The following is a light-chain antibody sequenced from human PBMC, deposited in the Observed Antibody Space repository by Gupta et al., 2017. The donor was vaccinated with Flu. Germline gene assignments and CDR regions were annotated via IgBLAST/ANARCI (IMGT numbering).Light chain of an antibody. CDR1: QSVSSSY. V-gene: IGKV3-20*01. J-gene: IGKJ2*01. CDR3: QQYGSSPSYT. CDR2: GAS. Sequence: EIVLTQSPGTLSLSPGERATLSCRASQSVSSSYLAWYQQKPGQAPRLLIYGASSRATGIPDRFSGSGCGTDLTLTISRREPEDFAVYYCQQYGSSPSYTFGQGTKVEIK.